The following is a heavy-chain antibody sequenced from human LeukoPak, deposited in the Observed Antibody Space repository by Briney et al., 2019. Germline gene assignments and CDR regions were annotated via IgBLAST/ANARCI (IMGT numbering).Heavy chain of an antibody. V-gene: IGHV4-34*01. CDR2: IGHIGRT. CDR1: GESFRGYY. J-gene: IGHJ4*02. Sequence: SETLSLTCAVYGESFRGYYWTWIRQTPGKGLEWIGEIGHIGRTTYNPSLKSRVTISVDTSKNQFSLGLTSVTASDTAVYYCARPVRCSATTCTGPFDYWGQGTLVTVSS. D-gene: IGHD6-19*01. CDR3: ARPVRCSATTCTGPFDY.